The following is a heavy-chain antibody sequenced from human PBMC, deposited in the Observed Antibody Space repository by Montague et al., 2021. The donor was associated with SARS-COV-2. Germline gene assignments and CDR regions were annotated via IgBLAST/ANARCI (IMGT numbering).Heavy chain of an antibody. CDR3: ARHSSRDTIFGVVIIFDAFDI. Sequence: SETLSLTCTVSGGSISSSNYYWGWIRQPPGEGLEWIGSIYYSGSTYYTPSLKSRVTISVDTSKNQFSLRLSSVTAADTAVYYCARHSSRDTIFGVVIIFDAFDIWGQGTMVTVSS. CDR1: GGSISSSNYY. V-gene: IGHV4-39*01. J-gene: IGHJ3*02. CDR2: IYYSGST. D-gene: IGHD3-3*01.